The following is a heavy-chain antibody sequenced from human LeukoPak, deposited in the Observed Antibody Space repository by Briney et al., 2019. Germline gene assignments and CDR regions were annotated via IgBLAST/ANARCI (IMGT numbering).Heavy chain of an antibody. CDR1: GFTFSNYG. CDR3: ARSPTSPMYYFDY. V-gene: IGHV3-33*01. D-gene: IGHD3-10*02. Sequence: GGSLRLSCAASGFTFSNYGMHWVRQAPGEGLEWVAVIWYDGSNKYYADSVKGRFTISRDNSENTLYLQMNSLRAEDTAVYYCARSPTSPMYYFDYWGQGTLVTVSS. J-gene: IGHJ4*02. CDR2: IWYDGSNK.